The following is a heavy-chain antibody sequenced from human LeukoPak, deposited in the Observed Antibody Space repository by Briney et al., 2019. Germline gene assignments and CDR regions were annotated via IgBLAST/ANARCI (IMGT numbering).Heavy chain of an antibody. Sequence: GGSLRLSCAASGFTFSSYGMHWVRQAPGKGLEWVAVIWYDGSNKYYADSVKGRFTIFRDNSKNTLYLQMNRLRAEDTAVYYCARDWGEGFFSMAFDIWGQGTMVTVSS. CDR2: IWYDGSNK. V-gene: IGHV3-33*01. CDR1: GFTFSSYG. D-gene: IGHD3-16*01. J-gene: IGHJ3*02. CDR3: ARDWGEGFFSMAFDI.